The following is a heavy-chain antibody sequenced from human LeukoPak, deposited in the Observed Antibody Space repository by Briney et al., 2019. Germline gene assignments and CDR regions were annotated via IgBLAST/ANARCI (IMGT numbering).Heavy chain of an antibody. Sequence: ASVKVACKASGYIFSDYGFAWVRQAPGQGLERMGWISTYNGNTKYAQMLQGRVTMATDTSTSTAFLELRSLRSDDTAVYYCAREDTSGYFDYWGQGTLVTVSS. V-gene: IGHV1-18*01. CDR2: ISTYNGNT. D-gene: IGHD3-22*01. CDR1: GYIFSDYG. J-gene: IGHJ4*02. CDR3: AREDTSGYFDY.